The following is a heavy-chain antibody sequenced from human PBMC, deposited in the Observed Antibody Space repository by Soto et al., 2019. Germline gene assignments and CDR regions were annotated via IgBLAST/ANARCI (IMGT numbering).Heavy chain of an antibody. CDR3: AREKGYSSGWYVPRPPSLGSPALAY. CDR1: GVTFSSYA. D-gene: IGHD6-19*01. V-gene: IGHV3-30-3*01. J-gene: IGHJ4*02. Sequence: PGGSLRLSCAASGVTFSSYAMDWVRQAPGKGLEWVAVISYDGSNKYYADSVKGRFTISRDNSKNTLYLQMNSLRAEDTAVYYCAREKGYSSGWYVPRPPSLGSPALAYWGQGTLVTVSS. CDR2: ISYDGSNK.